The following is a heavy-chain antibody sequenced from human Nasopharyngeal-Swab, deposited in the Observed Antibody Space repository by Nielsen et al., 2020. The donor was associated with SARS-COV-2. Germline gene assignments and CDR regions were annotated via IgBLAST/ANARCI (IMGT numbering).Heavy chain of an antibody. CDR3: ARDLSGSFDFYYYGMDV. V-gene: IGHV1-24*01. Sequence: ASVKVSCKVSGYTLTELSMHWVRQAPGKGLEWMGGFDPEDGETIYAQKFQGRVTMTEDTSTDTAYMELSRLRSDDTAVYYCARDLSGSFDFYYYGMDVWGQGTTVTVSS. J-gene: IGHJ6*02. D-gene: IGHD3-10*01. CDR1: GYTLTELS. CDR2: FDPEDGET.